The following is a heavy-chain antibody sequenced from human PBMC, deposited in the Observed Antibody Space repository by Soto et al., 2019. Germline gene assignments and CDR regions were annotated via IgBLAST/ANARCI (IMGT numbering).Heavy chain of an antibody. J-gene: IGHJ2*01. CDR3: ARLDYGDHDWYFDL. CDR2: IYYSGST. CDR1: GGSISSSSYY. Sequence: PSETLSLTCTVSGGSISSSSYYWGWIRQPPGKGLEWIGSIYYSGSTYYNPSLKSRVTISVDTSKNQFSLKLSSVTAADTAVYYCARLDYGDHDWYFDLWGRGTLVTVSS. V-gene: IGHV4-39*01. D-gene: IGHD4-17*01.